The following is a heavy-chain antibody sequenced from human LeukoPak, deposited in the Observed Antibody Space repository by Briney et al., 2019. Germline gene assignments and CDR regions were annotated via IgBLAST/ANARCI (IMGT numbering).Heavy chain of an antibody. J-gene: IGHJ3*02. CDR2: IYYSGST. CDR1: GGSISSSSYY. V-gene: IGHV4-39*07. CDR3: ARGFRIDMVRGVINDAFDI. Sequence: SETLSLTCTVSGGSISSSSYYWGWIRQPPGKGLEWIGSIYYSGSTYYNPSLKSRVTISVDTSKNQFSLKLSSVTAADTAVYYCARGFRIDMVRGVINDAFDIWGQGTMVTVSS. D-gene: IGHD3-10*01.